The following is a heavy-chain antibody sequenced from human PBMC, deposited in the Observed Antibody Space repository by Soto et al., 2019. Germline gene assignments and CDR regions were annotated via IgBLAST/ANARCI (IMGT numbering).Heavy chain of an antibody. J-gene: IGHJ4*02. CDR3: ARSQYCSSASCFALDY. V-gene: IGHV3-33*01. CDR2: IWSDGNKT. D-gene: IGHD2-2*01. Sequence: QVQLVESGGRAVQPGRSLRLACATSGFTFRNFGMQWVRQAPGKGLEWVAVIWSDGNKTFYRNSVKGRFTISRDNAENTLFLQMNSLRVEDTAFYYCARSQYCSSASCFALDYWGRGTLVTVSS. CDR1: GFTFRNFG.